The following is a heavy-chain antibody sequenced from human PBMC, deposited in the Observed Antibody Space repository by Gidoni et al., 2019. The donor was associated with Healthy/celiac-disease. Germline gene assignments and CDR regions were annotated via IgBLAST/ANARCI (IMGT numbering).Heavy chain of an antibody. Sequence: QLQLAQPRAEGTKPGASLEVSCKASGYTFTGYYMHWVRQAPGQGLEWMGWTNPNSCGTNDAQKCQARVTMTRDTSISTADMEVSRLRSDDTAVYYWARTRRTTGTYGMDVWGQGTTVTVSS. J-gene: IGHJ6*02. V-gene: IGHV1-2*02. CDR3: ARTRRTTGTYGMDV. D-gene: IGHD4-17*01. CDR1: GYTFTGYY. CDR2: TNPNSCGT.